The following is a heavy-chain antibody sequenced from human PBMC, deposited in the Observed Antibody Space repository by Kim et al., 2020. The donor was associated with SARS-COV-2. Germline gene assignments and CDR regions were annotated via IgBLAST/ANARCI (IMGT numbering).Heavy chain of an antibody. Sequence: TYYPGPVQGQFNISRENAKNSWYLQMNSLRAGDTAVYYCAREKGGGGFDPWGQGTLVTVSS. D-gene: IGHD2-15*01. CDR3: AREKGGGGFDP. V-gene: IGHV3-13*01. J-gene: IGHJ5*02. CDR2: T.